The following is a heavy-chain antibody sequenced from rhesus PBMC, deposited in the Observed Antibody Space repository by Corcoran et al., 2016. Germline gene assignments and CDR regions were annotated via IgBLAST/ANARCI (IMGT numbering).Heavy chain of an antibody. CDR3: ARRWGDYYDEVFDY. V-gene: IGHV4-65*02. CDR2: IGGSSGST. D-gene: IGHD3-34*01. Sequence: QVQLQESGPGLVKPSETLSLTCAVSGGSISSSNWWSWIRPPPGKGLEWIGKIGGSSGSTYYNPSLKSRVTISKDTSKNQFSLKLSSVTAADTAVYYCARRWGDYYDEVFDYWGQGVLVTVSS. CDR1: GGSISSSNW. J-gene: IGHJ4*01.